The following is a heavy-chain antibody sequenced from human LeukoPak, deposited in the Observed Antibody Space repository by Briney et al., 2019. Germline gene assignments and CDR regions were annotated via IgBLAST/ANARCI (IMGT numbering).Heavy chain of an antibody. V-gene: IGHV4-30-4*01. D-gene: IGHD3-3*01. Sequence: PSETLSLTCTVSGGSISSGDYYWSWIRQPPGKGLEWIGHIYYSGSTYYNPSLKSRVTISVDTSKNQFSLKLSSVTAADTAVYYCARGGYDFWSGYPPSLLFDYGGQGTLVTVSS. CDR3: ARGGYDFWSGYPPSLLFDY. CDR2: IYYSGST. J-gene: IGHJ4*02. CDR1: GGSISSGDYY.